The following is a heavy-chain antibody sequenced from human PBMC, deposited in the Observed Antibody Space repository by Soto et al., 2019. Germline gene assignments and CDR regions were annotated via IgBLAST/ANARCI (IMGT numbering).Heavy chain of an antibody. D-gene: IGHD4-17*01. CDR2: IYTGGST. Sequence: ESGGGLIPPGGSLRLSCAASGFTVSRDYMSWVRQAPGKGLEWVSVIYTGGSTYYADSVKGRFTFSRDNSKNTLYLQMNSLRAEDTAVYYCARAYGGNPALFDPWGQGTLVTVSS. V-gene: IGHV3-53*01. CDR3: ARAYGGNPALFDP. J-gene: IGHJ5*02. CDR1: GFTVSRDY.